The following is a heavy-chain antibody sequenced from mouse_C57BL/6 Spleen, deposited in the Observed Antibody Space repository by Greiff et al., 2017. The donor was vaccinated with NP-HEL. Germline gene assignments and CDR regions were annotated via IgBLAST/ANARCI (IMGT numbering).Heavy chain of an antibody. V-gene: IGHV1-61*01. Sequence: VQLQQPGAELVRPGSSVKLSCKASGYTFTSYWMDWVKQRPGQGLEWIGNIYPSDNETHYNQKFKDKATLTVDKSSSTAYMQLSSLTSEDSAVYYCARRETYDYDVSYFDYWGQGTTLTVSS. J-gene: IGHJ2*01. CDR1: GYTFTSYW. CDR3: ARRETYDYDVSYFDY. CDR2: IYPSDNET. D-gene: IGHD2-4*01.